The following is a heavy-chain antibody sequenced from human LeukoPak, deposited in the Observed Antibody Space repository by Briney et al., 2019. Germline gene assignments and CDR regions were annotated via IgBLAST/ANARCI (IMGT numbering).Heavy chain of an antibody. CDR3: ARDLRTVAANSHDAFDI. D-gene: IGHD6-19*01. CDR1: GGSISSYY. CDR2: IYYSGST. Sequence: PSETLSLTCTVSGGSISSYYWSWIRQPPGKGLEWIGYIYYSGSTNYNPSLKSRVTISVDTSKNQFSLKLSSVTAADTAVYYCARDLRTVAANSHDAFDIWGQGTMVTVSS. J-gene: IGHJ3*02. V-gene: IGHV4-59*01.